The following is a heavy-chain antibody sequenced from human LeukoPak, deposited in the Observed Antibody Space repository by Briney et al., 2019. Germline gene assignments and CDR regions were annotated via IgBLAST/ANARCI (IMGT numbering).Heavy chain of an antibody. D-gene: IGHD2/OR15-2a*01. J-gene: IGHJ5*02. Sequence: PSETLSLTCTVSGGSISSSSYYWGWIRQPPGKGLEWIGSIYYSGSTYYNPSLKSRVTISVDTSKNQFSLKLSSVTAADTAVYYCARNRSFNWFDPWGQGTLVTVSS. V-gene: IGHV4-39*07. CDR1: GGSISSSSYY. CDR2: IYYSGST. CDR3: ARNRSFNWFDP.